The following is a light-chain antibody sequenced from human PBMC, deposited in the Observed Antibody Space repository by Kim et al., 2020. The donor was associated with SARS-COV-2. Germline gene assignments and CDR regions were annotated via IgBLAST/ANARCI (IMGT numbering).Light chain of an antibody. CDR1: QDIRNNY. V-gene: IGKV1-33*01. J-gene: IGKJ4*01. Sequence: SVGDKVNLTCQASQDIRNNYLNWYQQKPGKAPKLLIFDASILEIGVPSRFSGSGSGTDFTFTISSLQPEDVATYYCQQYDNLPLTFGGGTKVDIK. CDR3: QQYDNLPLT. CDR2: DAS.